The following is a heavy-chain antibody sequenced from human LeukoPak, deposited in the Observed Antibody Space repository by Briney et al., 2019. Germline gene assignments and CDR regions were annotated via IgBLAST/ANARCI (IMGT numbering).Heavy chain of an antibody. CDR2: ISSSSSYI. Sequence: GGSLRLSCAASGFTFSSYSMNWVRQAPGKGLEWVSSISSSSSYIYYADSVKGRFTISRDNAKNSLYLQMNSLRAEDTAVYYCARSHQLLGYGMDVWGQGTTVTVSS. J-gene: IGHJ6*02. CDR3: ARSHQLLGYGMDV. V-gene: IGHV3-21*01. CDR1: GFTFSSYS. D-gene: IGHD2-2*01.